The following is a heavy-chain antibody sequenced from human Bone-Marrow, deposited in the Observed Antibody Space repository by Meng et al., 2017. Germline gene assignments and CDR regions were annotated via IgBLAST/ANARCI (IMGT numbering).Heavy chain of an antibody. CDR3: ARGTRPLLFQH. V-gene: IGHV4-34*01. CDR2: INHSGST. J-gene: IGHJ1*01. CDR1: GGSFSGYY. D-gene: IGHD1-1*01. Sequence: QVELPQWGAGLLKPSETLSLTCAVYGGSFSGYYWSWIPQPPGKGLEWIGEINHSGSTNYNPSLKSRVTISVDTSKNQFSLKLSSVTAADTAVYYCARGTRPLLFQHWGQGTLVTASS.